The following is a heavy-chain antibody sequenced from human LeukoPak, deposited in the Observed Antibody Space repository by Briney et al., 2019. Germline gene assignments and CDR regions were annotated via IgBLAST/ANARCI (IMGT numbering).Heavy chain of an antibody. V-gene: IGHV3-33*06. D-gene: IGHD3-22*01. Sequence: GGSLRLSCAASGFTFSSYGMHWVRQAPGKGLEWVAVIWYDGSNEYYADSVKGRFTISRDNSKNTLYLQMNSLRAEDTAVYYCAKDWGYYYLGYWGQGTLVTVSS. CDR1: GFTFSSYG. J-gene: IGHJ4*02. CDR3: AKDWGYYYLGY. CDR2: IWYDGSNE.